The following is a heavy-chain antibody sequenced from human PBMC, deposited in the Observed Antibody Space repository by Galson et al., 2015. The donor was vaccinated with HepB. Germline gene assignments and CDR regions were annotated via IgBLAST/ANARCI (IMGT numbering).Heavy chain of an antibody. CDR2: ISWNSRSV. D-gene: IGHD3-9*01. J-gene: IGHJ6*04. Sequence: SLRLSCAASGFTFDDFGMHWVRQVPGKGLEWVSGISWNSRSVDYGDSVKGRFTISRDNAKNSLYLHMSSLRSEDTALYYCVRDIRYDMSSYMDVWGKGTTVTVSS. V-gene: IGHV3-9*01. CDR3: VRDIRYDMSSYMDV. CDR1: GFTFDDFG.